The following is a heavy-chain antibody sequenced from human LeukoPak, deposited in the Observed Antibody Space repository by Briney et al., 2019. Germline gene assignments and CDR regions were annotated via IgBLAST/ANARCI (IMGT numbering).Heavy chain of an antibody. V-gene: IGHV3-21*01. CDR1: GFTFTTYS. Sequence: GSLRLSCAASGFTFTTYSMSWVRQAPGKGLEWVSSISTSSSYIYYADSVKGRFTISRDNAKNSLYLQMNSLRAEDTAVYYCARDRNYLAPSYYYYGMDVWGQGTTVTVSS. D-gene: IGHD5-24*01. CDR2: ISTSSSYI. CDR3: ARDRNYLAPSYYYYGMDV. J-gene: IGHJ6*02.